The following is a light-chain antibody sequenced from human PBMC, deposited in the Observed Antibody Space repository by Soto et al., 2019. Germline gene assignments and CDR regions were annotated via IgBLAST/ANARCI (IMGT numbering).Light chain of an antibody. CDR2: GAS. CDR3: QQYGSSPLT. J-gene: IGKJ4*01. CDR1: QSVSSSY. Sequence: EIELTQCPGTLSLSPGERAALSCRASQSVSSSYLAWYQQKPGQAPRLLIYGASSRATGTPDRFSGSGSGTDFTLTITRLEPEDFAVYYCQQYGSSPLTFGGGTKV. V-gene: IGKV3-20*01.